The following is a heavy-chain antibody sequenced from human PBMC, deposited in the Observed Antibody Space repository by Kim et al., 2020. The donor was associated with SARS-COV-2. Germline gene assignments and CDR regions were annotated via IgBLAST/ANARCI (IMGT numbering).Heavy chain of an antibody. CDR2: ISSSSSYT. CDR3: ARGEGYSYGRTSYFDY. V-gene: IGHV3-11*05. CDR1: GFTFSDYY. Sequence: GGSLRLSCAASGFTFSDYYMSWIRQAPGKGLEWVSYISSSSSYTNYADSVKGRFTISRDNAKNSLYLQMNSLRAEDTAVYYCARGEGYSYGRTSYFDYWGQGTLVTVSS. J-gene: IGHJ4*02. D-gene: IGHD5-18*01.